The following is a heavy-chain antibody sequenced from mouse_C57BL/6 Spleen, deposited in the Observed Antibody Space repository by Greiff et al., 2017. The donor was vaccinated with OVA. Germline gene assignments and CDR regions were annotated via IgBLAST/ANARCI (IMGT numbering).Heavy chain of an antibody. CDR1: GFTFSSYA. CDR2: ISDGGSYT. J-gene: IGHJ3*01. V-gene: IGHV5-4*03. CDR3: ERVGPFAY. Sequence: DVKLQESGGGFVKPGGSLKLSCAASGFTFSSYAMSWVRQTPEKRLEWVATISDGGSYTYYPDNVKGGFTLSRDNAKNNLYLQMSHLKSEDKARYYCERVGPFAYWGQGTLVTVSA.